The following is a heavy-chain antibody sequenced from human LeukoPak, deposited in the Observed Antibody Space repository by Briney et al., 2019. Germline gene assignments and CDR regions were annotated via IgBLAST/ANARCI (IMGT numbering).Heavy chain of an antibody. Sequence: GGSLRLSCAGSGFTFGGYGMHWFRQTPGKGLEWVAVIAYDGSRAFYADSVKGRFTISRDNAKNSLYLQMNSLRAEDTAVYYCARSLEGPYYYDSSGYYPLDYWGQGTLVTVSS. J-gene: IGHJ4*02. D-gene: IGHD3-22*01. V-gene: IGHV3-33*01. CDR1: GFTFGGYG. CDR3: ARSLEGPYYYDSSGYYPLDY. CDR2: IAYDGSRA.